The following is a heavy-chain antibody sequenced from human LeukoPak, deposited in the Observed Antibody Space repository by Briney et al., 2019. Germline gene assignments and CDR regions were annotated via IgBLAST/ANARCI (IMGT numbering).Heavy chain of an antibody. CDR2: ISWNSGSI. CDR3: AKGDSSGYYSPVDY. J-gene: IGHJ4*02. V-gene: IGHV3-9*01. Sequence: PGGSLRLSCAASGFTFDDYAMHWVRQAPGKGLEWVSGISWNSGSIGYADSVKGRFTISRDNAKNSLYLQMNSLRAEGTALYYCAKGDSSGYYSPVDYWGQGTLVTVSS. CDR1: GFTFDDYA. D-gene: IGHD3-22*01.